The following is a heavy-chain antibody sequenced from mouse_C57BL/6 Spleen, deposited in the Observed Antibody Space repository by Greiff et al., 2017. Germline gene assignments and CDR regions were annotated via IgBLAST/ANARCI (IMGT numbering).Heavy chain of an antibody. J-gene: IGHJ2*01. V-gene: IGHV1-7*01. CDR3: ARDSILDD. CDR2: INPSSGYT. CDR1: GYTFTSYW. D-gene: IGHD2-10*02. Sequence: QVQLKQSGAELAKPGASVKLSCKASGYTFTSYWMHWVKQRPGQGLEWIGYINPSSGYTKYNQKFKDKATLTADKSSRTAYMQLSSLTYEDSAVYYCARDSILDDWGQGTTLTVSS.